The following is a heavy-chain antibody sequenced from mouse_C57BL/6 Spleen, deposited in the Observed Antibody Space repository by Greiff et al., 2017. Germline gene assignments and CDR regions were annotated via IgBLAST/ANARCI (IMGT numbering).Heavy chain of an antibody. Sequence: QVQLKESGAELARPGASVKMSCKASGYTFTSYSMHWVKQRPGQGLEWIGYINPSSGYTKYNQKFKDKATLTADKSSSTAYMQLSSLTSEDSAVYYCARSRSNYDMDYWGQGTTLTVSS. J-gene: IGHJ2*01. V-gene: IGHV1-4*01. CDR3: ARSRSNYDMDY. CDR1: GYTFTSYS. D-gene: IGHD2-5*01. CDR2: INPSSGYT.